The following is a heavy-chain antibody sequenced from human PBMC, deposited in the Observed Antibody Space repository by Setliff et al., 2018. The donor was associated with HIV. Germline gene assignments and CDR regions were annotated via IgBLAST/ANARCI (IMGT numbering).Heavy chain of an antibody. CDR2: INPNSGAT. CDR1: GYTFTGHF. D-gene: IGHD3-10*01. V-gene: IGHV1-2*02. J-gene: IGHJ4*02. Sequence: ASVKVSCKTAGYTFTGHFIHWMRQAPGQGLEWMGWINPNSGATDYAWRFEDRVTMTSDTSIRKVYMELSSLRSDDTAVYYCARDTAIGWYGESKMSDFWGQGTLVTVSS. CDR3: ARDTAIGWYGESKMSDF.